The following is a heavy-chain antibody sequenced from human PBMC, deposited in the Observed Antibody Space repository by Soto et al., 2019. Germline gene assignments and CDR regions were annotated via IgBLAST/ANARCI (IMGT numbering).Heavy chain of an antibody. CDR1: GFTFSSYA. CDR2: ISGSGGST. J-gene: IGHJ4*02. D-gene: IGHD2-21*02. Sequence: GGSLRLSCAASGFTFSSYAMSWVRQAPGKGLEWVSAISGSGGSTYYAGSVKGRFTISRDNSKNTLYLQMNSLRAEDTAVYNCAKVGLIVVVTAIANFDYWGQGTLVTVSS. V-gene: IGHV3-23*01. CDR3: AKVGLIVVVTAIANFDY.